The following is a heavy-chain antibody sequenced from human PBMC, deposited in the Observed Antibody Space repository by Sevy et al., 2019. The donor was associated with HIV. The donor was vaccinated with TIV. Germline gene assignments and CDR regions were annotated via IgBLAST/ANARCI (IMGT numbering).Heavy chain of an antibody. J-gene: IGHJ4*02. V-gene: IGHV1-18*01. D-gene: IGHD6-13*01. CDR2: ISAYNGNT. CDR1: GYTFTSYG. CDR3: ARAVGSSSWYSFDY. Sequence: ASVKVSCKASGYTFTSYGISWVRQAPGQGLEWMGWISAYNGNTNYAQKLQGRVTMTTDTSTSTAYMELRSLRSDDTAGYYCARAVGSSSWYSFDYWGQGTLVTVSS.